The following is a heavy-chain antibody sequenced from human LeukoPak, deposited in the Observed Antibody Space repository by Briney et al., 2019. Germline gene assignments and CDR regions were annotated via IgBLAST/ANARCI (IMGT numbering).Heavy chain of an antibody. V-gene: IGHV3-7*01. Sequence: PGGSLRLSCAASGFTFSSYWMSWVRQAPGKGLEWVANIKQDGSNKYYADSVKGRFTISRDNSKNTLYLQMNSLRAEDTAVYYCARDNEQLVYYFDYWGQGTLVTVSS. CDR2: IKQDGSNK. J-gene: IGHJ4*02. CDR1: GFTFSSYW. D-gene: IGHD6-13*01. CDR3: ARDNEQLVYYFDY.